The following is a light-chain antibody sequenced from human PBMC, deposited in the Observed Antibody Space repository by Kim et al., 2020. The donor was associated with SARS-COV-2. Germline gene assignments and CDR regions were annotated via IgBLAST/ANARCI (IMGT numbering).Light chain of an antibody. Sequence: RVIISWYGSNTNIGSNFFYWYQHLPGTAHKLLIYSNNQRPSGVPDRFSGSKSGTSASLAISGLRYEDAAVYYRAAWDDRLSAYVIGTGTQLTVL. V-gene: IGLV1-47*02. CDR3: AAWDDRLSAYV. CDR2: SNN. CDR1: NTNIGSNF. J-gene: IGLJ1*01.